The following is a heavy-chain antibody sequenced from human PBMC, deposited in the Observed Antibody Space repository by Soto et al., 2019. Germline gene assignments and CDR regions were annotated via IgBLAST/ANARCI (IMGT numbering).Heavy chain of an antibody. CDR3: AKETSGYSSSWSYYYIMAV. V-gene: IGHV3-30*18. J-gene: IGHJ6*02. D-gene: IGHD6-13*01. Sequence: GGSLRLSCAASGFTFSSYGMHWVRQAPGKGLEWVAIISYDGSNKYYADSVKGRFTISRDNSKNTLYLQMNSLRAEDTAVYYCAKETSGYSSSWSYYYIMAVWAQGTTVTVSS. CDR2: ISYDGSNK. CDR1: GFTFSSYG.